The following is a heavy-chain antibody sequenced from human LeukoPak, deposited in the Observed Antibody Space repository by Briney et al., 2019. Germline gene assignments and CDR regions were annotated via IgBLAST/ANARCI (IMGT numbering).Heavy chain of an antibody. CDR3: AKTKYSSSWYFPYAASGYYFDY. V-gene: IGHV3-30*18. CDR1: GFTFSSYG. J-gene: IGHJ4*02. Sequence: AGGSLRLSCAASGFTFSSYGIHWVRQAPGKGLEWVAVISYDGSNKYYADSVKGRFTISRDNSKNTLYLQMNSLRAEDTAVYYCAKTKYSSSWYFPYAASGYYFDYWGQGTLVTVSS. D-gene: IGHD6-13*01. CDR2: ISYDGSNK.